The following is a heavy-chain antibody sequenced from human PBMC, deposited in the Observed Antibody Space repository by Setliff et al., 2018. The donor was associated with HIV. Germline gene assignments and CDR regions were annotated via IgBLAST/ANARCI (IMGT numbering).Heavy chain of an antibody. CDR3: AKDLSGYSSSWYFAFDI. Sequence: GGSLRLSCAASGFRFRSYGMHWVRQAPGKGLEWVAVIWYDGSNKYYADSVKGRFTISRDNSKNTLYLQMNSLRAEDTAVYYCAKDLSGYSSSWYFAFDIWGQGTMVTVSS. J-gene: IGHJ3*02. D-gene: IGHD6-13*01. CDR1: GFRFRSYG. CDR2: IWYDGSNK. V-gene: IGHV3-30*02.